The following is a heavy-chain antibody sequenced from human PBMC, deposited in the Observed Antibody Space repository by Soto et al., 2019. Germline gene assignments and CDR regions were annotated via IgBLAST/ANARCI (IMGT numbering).Heavy chain of an antibody. D-gene: IGHD3-22*01. Sequence: HPGGSLRLSCAASGFTFSSYGMHWVRQAPGKGLEWVAVISYDGSNKYYADSVKGRFTISRDNSKNTLYLQMNSLRAEDTAVYYCAKDLDYDSPSYNWFDPWGQGTLVTVPQ. J-gene: IGHJ5*02. CDR1: GFTFSSYG. CDR3: AKDLDYDSPSYNWFDP. CDR2: ISYDGSNK. V-gene: IGHV3-30*18.